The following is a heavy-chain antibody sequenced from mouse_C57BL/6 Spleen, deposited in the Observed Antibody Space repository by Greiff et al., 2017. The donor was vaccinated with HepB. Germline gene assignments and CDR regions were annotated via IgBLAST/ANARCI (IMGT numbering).Heavy chain of an antibody. CDR2: ISNLAYSI. J-gene: IGHJ4*01. V-gene: IGHV5-15*01. D-gene: IGHD1-1*01. Sequence: DVHLVESGGGLVQPGGSLKLSCAASGFTFSDYGMAWVRQAPRKGPEWVAFISNLAYSIYYADTVTGRFTISRENAKNTLYLEMSSLRSEDTAMYYCARRGGSSYDYAMDYWGQGTSVTVSS. CDR1: GFTFSDYG. CDR3: ARRGGSSYDYAMDY.